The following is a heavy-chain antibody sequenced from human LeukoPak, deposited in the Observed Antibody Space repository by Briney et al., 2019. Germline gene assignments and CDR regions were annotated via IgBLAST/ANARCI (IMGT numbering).Heavy chain of an antibody. CDR3: ARVVAAAGINCFDP. J-gene: IGHJ5*02. CDR1: GYTFTSYG. D-gene: IGHD6-13*01. Sequence: ASVKVSCKASGYTFTSYGISWVRQAPGQGLEWMGWISAYNGNTNYAQKLQGRVTMTTDTSTSTAYMELRSLRSDDTAVYYWARVVAAAGINCFDPWGQGTLVTIPS. V-gene: IGHV1-18*01. CDR2: ISAYNGNT.